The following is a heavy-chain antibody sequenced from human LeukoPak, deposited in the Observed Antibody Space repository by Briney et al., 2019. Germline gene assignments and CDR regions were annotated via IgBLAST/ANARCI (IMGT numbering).Heavy chain of an antibody. CDR3: AREAVAGTWDWFDP. Sequence: GGSLRLSCAASGFTFSSYWMHWVRQAPGKGLVWVSRINSDGSSTSYADSVKGRFTISRDNTKNTLYLQMNSLRAEDTAVYYCAREAVAGTWDWFDPWGQGTLVTVSS. CDR2: INSDGSST. D-gene: IGHD6-19*01. J-gene: IGHJ5*02. CDR1: GFTFSSYW. V-gene: IGHV3-74*01.